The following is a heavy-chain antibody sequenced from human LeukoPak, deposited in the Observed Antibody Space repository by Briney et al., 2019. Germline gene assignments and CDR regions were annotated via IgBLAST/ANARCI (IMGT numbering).Heavy chain of an antibody. D-gene: IGHD2-2*01. J-gene: IGHJ4*02. V-gene: IGHV3-23*01. CDR3: AKERSAMPRWYFDY. CDR2: ISGSGGST. CDR1: GFTFSSYA. Sequence: GRSLRLSCAASGFTFSSYAMSWVRQAPGKGLEWVSAISGSGGSTYYADSVKGRFTISRDNSKNTLYLQTNSLRAEDTAVYYCAKERSAMPRWYFDYWGQGTLVTVSS.